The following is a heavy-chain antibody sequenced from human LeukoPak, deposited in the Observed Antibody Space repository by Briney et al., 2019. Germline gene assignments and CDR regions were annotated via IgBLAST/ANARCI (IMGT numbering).Heavy chain of an antibody. V-gene: IGHV3-7*03. J-gene: IGHJ4*02. CDR3: ARGPLIAAAGTW. Sequence: GRSLRLSCAASGFTYSSYWMSWVRQAPGEGLEWVAKINQDGTEKAYVDSVRGRFTISRDNAKNSLFLQMNSLRAEDTAVYYCARGPLIAAAGTWWGQGTLVTVSS. CDR1: GFTYSSYW. CDR2: INQDGTEK. D-gene: IGHD6-13*01.